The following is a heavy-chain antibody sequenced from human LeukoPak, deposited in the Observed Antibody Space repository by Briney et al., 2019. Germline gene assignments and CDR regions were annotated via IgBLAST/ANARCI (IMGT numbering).Heavy chain of an antibody. V-gene: IGHV3-23*01. Sequence: PGGSLRLSCAASGFTLSSYAVSWVRQAPEKGLEWVSTISGSGDSTHYVDSVKGRFTISRDNSENTLYLQMNSLRAEDTALYYCAKDRRIAAAGTNYFDYWGQATLVTVSS. CDR1: GFTLSSYA. D-gene: IGHD6-13*01. CDR2: ISGSGDST. CDR3: AKDRRIAAAGTNYFDY. J-gene: IGHJ4*02.